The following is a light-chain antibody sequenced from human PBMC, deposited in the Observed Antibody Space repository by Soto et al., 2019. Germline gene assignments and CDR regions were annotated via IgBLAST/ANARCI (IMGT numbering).Light chain of an antibody. J-gene: IGKJ4*01. CDR2: GAS. V-gene: IGKV3-20*01. CDR1: QSVSSSY. CDR3: QQYGSSPLT. Sequence: EIVWTQSPGTLSLSPGERATLSCRASQSVSSSYLAWYQQKPGQAPRLLIYGASSRATGIPDRFSGSGSGTDFTLTISRLGPEDFAVYYCQQYGSSPLTFVGGTKVEIK.